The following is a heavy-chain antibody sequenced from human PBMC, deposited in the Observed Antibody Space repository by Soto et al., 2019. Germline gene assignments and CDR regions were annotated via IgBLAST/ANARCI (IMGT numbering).Heavy chain of an antibody. D-gene: IGHD1-20*01. CDR1: GFTFSNYA. Sequence: EVQLLESGGGLVQTGGSLRLSCAASGFTFSNYAMSWVRQAPGMGLEWVSTISGTAVATYSADSVKGRFTSSRDNPKNTLPQQMTGLSAEDTAVYYCAKAPRPNWNRYYFGYWGQGTLVTVSS. J-gene: IGHJ4*02. V-gene: IGHV3-23*01. CDR3: AKAPRPNWNRYYFGY. CDR2: ISGTAVAT.